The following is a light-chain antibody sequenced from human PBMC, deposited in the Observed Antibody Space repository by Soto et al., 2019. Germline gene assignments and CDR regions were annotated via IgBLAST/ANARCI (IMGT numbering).Light chain of an antibody. CDR2: EVT. CDR3: GSYTSTYVRI. J-gene: IGLJ1*01. Sequence: LTQPASVSGSPGQSITISCTGTSSDVGRYNYVSWYQQYPGRAPKLIIYEVTNRPSGVSDRFSGSKSGNVASLTISGLQAADEADYYCGSYTSTYVRIFGTGTKVTVL. CDR1: SSDVGRYNY. V-gene: IGLV2-14*01.